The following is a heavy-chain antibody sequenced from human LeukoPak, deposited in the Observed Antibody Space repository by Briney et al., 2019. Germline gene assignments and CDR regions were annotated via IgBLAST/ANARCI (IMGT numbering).Heavy chain of an antibody. J-gene: IGHJ4*02. CDR3: AKGATTHYYFDISGYYPPLEI. Sequence: GASVKVSCKASGYTFTSYGISWVRQAPGQGLEWMGWISAYNGNTNYAQKLQGRVTMTTDTSTSTAYMELRSLRSDDTAVYYCAKGATTHYYFDISGYYPPLEIWGQGTLVTVSS. CDR2: ISAYNGNT. CDR1: GYTFTSYG. D-gene: IGHD3-22*01. V-gene: IGHV1-18*01.